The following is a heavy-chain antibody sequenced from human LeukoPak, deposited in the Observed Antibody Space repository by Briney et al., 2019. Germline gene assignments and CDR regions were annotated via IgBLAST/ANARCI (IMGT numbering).Heavy chain of an antibody. CDR1: GYTFTSYD. V-gene: IGHV1-46*01. CDR3: ARPKGRGYDVQYYFDY. D-gene: IGHD5-12*01. CDR2: INPSGGST. J-gene: IGHJ4*02. Sequence: ASVKVSCKASGYTFTSYDINWVRQAPGQGLEWMGIINPSGGSTSYAQKFQGRVTMTRDTSTSTVYMELSSLRSEDTAVYYCARPKGRGYDVQYYFDYWGQGTLVTVSS.